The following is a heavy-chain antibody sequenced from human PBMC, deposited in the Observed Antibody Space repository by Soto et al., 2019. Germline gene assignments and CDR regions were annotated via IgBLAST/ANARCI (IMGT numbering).Heavy chain of an antibody. CDR2: ISYDGTDT. CDR1: GCTFRSYG. D-gene: IGHD5-18*01. Sequence: QVQLVEAGGGVVQPGRSLRLSCAASGCTFRSYGIHWVRQAPGKWLEWVALISYDGTDTYYADSVKGRCTISRDNSKNTLYLQMSSLGPEETAVYYCVKERYAQLWLEDYGMDVWCQGTTGT. V-gene: IGHV3-30*18. CDR3: VKERYAQLWLEDYGMDV. J-gene: IGHJ6*02.